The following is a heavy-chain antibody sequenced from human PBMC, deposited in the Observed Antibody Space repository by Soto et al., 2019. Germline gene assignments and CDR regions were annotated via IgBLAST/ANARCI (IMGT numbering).Heavy chain of an antibody. V-gene: IGHV3-30*18. CDR3: AKDLAEYSSSYHLVY. CDR1: GFTFSSYG. J-gene: IGHJ4*02. D-gene: IGHD6-6*01. CDR2: ISYDGSNK. Sequence: GGSLRLSCAASGFTFSSYGMHWVRQAPGKGLEWVAVISYDGSNKYYADSVKGRFTISRDNSKNTLYLQMNSLRAEDTAVYYCAKDLAEYSSSYHLVYWGQGTLVTVSS.